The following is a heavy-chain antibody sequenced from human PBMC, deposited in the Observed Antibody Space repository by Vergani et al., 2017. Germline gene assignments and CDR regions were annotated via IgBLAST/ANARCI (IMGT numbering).Heavy chain of an antibody. Sequence: QVQLQESGPGLVKPSETLSLTCTVSGGSISSSSYYWSWIRQPPGKGLEWIGYIYYSGSTNYNPSLKSRVTISVDTSKNQFSLKLSSVTAADTAVYYCARVPEAFDPWGQGTLVTVSS. CDR2: IYYSGST. CDR3: ARVPEAFDP. V-gene: IGHV4-61*01. CDR1: GGSISSSSYY. J-gene: IGHJ5*02.